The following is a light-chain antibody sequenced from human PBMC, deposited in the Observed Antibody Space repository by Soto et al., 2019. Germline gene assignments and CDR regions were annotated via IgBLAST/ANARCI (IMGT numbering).Light chain of an antibody. J-gene: IGKJ1*01. Sequence: ESVLTQSPGTLSLSPGERATLSCRASQSVSNNYLAWYQQKPGQAPRLLIYGASTRATGIPERFSGSGSGTDFTLTISRLEPEDSAVYYCQQYGSSPTWTFGQGTKVEIK. CDR3: QQYGSSPTWT. CDR1: QSVSNNY. V-gene: IGKV3-20*01. CDR2: GAS.